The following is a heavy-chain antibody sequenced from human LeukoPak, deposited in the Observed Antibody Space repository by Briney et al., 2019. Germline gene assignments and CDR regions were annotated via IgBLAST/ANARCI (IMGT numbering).Heavy chain of an antibody. Sequence: PGGTLRLSCAASGLTVSSSYMSWVRQAPGKGLEWVAVIWYDGSNKYYADSVKGRFTISRDNSKSTLYLQMNSLRAEDTAVYYCARDPIAAVRFDYWGQGTLVTVSS. D-gene: IGHD6-13*01. CDR3: ARDPIAAVRFDY. CDR1: GLTVSSSY. J-gene: IGHJ4*02. V-gene: IGHV3-33*08. CDR2: IWYDGSNK.